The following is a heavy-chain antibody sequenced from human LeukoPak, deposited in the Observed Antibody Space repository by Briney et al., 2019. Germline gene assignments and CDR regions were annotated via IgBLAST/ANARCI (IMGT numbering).Heavy chain of an antibody. V-gene: IGHV3-33*01. D-gene: IGHD6-19*01. J-gene: IGHJ3*02. CDR3: ARPETQYSSGLDGFDI. Sequence: GGSLRLSCAASGFIFSDYGMHWVRQAPGKGLEWVAVIWNDGTNTYYGDSVKGLFTISRDNSKNTVYLQMNSLRAEDTAVYYCARPETQYSSGLDGFDIWGQGTMVTVSS. CDR2: IWNDGTNT. CDR1: GFIFSDYG.